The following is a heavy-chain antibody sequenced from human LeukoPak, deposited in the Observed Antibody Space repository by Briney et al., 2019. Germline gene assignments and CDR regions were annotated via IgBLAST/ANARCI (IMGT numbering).Heavy chain of an antibody. CDR1: GFTFSSYW. CDR2: IKQDESEK. Sequence: GGSLRLSCAASGFTFSSYWMSWVRQAPGKGLEWVANIKQDESEKYYVDSVKGRFTISRDNAKNSLYLQMNSLRAEDTAVYYCARDKIKVPTKLDYWGQGILVTVSS. D-gene: IGHD1-1*01. V-gene: IGHV3-7*01. CDR3: ARDKIKVPTKLDY. J-gene: IGHJ4*02.